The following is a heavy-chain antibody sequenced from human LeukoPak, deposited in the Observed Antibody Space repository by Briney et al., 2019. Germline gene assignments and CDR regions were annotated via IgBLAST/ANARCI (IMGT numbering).Heavy chain of an antibody. CDR2: ISAYNGNT. CDR1: GYTFTSYG. J-gene: IGHJ6*02. Sequence: ASVKVSCKASGYTFTSYGISWVRQAPGQGLEWMGWISAYNGNTNYAQKLQGRVTMTTDTSTSTAYMELRSLRSDDTAVYYCAGDRGGVVVAANYYYYYGMDVWGQGTTVTVSS. CDR3: AGDRGGVVVAANYYYYYGMDV. D-gene: IGHD2-15*01. V-gene: IGHV1-18*01.